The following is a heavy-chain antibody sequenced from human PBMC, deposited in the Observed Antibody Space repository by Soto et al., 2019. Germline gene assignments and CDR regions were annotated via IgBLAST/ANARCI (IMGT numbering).Heavy chain of an antibody. CDR2: INHSGST. V-gene: IGHV4-34*01. J-gene: IGHJ5*02. Sequence: PSETLSLTCAVYGGSFSGYYWSWIRQPPGKGLEWFGEINHSGSTNYNPSLKSRVTISVDTSKNQFSLKLSSVTAADTAMYYCARSSYGHRQQNWLDPWGQGALVTVSS. CDR1: GGSFSGYY. CDR3: ARSSYGHRQQNWLDP. D-gene: IGHD4-17*01.